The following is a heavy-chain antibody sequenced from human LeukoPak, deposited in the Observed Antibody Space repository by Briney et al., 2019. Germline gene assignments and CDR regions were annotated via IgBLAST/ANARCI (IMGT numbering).Heavy chain of an antibody. CDR3: ARGAIIVGATSPPCYFDY. V-gene: IGHV1-8*01. CDR2: MNPNSGNT. Sequence: ASVKVSCKASGYTFTSYDINWVRQATGQGLEWMGWMNPNSGNTGYAQKFQGRVTMTRNTSISTAYMELSSLRSEDTAVYYCARGAIIVGATSPPCYFDYWGQGTLVTVSS. D-gene: IGHD1-26*01. J-gene: IGHJ4*02. CDR1: GYTFTSYD.